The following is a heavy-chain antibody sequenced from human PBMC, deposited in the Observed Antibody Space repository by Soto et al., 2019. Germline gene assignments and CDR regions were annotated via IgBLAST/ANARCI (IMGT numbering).Heavy chain of an antibody. CDR2: ISSTSSYI. Sequence: GGSMILSWSSAGFPFSDYSRNWIRQAPGKGLEWVSSISSTSSYIYYADSVKGRFTISRDNAKNSLYLQMNSLRAEDTAVYYCVAAVAALGKLNFDYWGQGTRVTVSS. J-gene: IGHJ4*02. D-gene: IGHD6-19*01. CDR1: GFPFSDYS. CDR3: VAAVAALGKLNFDY. V-gene: IGHV3-21*01.